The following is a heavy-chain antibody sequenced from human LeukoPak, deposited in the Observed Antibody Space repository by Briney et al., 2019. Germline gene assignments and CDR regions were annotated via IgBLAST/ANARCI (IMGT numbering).Heavy chain of an antibody. CDR3: ARHGHTHYDFWSGYPNNWFDP. CDR2: IYYSGST. J-gene: IGHJ5*02. CDR1: GGSISSYY. V-gene: IGHV4-59*08. D-gene: IGHD3-3*01. Sequence: SETLSLTCTVSGGSISSYYWSWIRQPPGKGLEWIGYIYYSGSTNYNPSLKSRVTISVDTSKNQFSLKLCSVTAADTAVYYCARHGHTHYDFWSGYPNNWFDPWGQGTLVTVSS.